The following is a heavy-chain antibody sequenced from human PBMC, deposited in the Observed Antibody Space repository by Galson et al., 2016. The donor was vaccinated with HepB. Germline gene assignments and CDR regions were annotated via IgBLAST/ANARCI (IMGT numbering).Heavy chain of an antibody. CDR3: ARQQVGNNWFDP. J-gene: IGHJ5*02. D-gene: IGHD6-6*01. CDR1: GASVTSYY. CDR2: VYYSGRI. V-gene: IGHV4-59*02. Sequence: SETLSLTCTVSGASVTSYYWSWIRQPPGKGPEWIGCVYYSGRIHYNPSLKSRVTMSADTSKNQFSLKLSSVTAADTAVYYCARQQVGNNWFDPWGQGARVTVSA.